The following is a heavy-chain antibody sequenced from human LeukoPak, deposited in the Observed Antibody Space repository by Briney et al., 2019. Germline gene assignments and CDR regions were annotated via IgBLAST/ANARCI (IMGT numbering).Heavy chain of an antibody. J-gene: IGHJ3*02. CDR2: INPNTGGT. D-gene: IGHD3-22*01. Sequence: ASVKVSCKASGFTFTAYYIHWVRQAPGQGLDWMGYINPNTGGTFYAPNFQGRVTVTRDTSISTAYMDLNRLTSDDTAVYYCATYYDSGVHAFHIWGQGTMVTVSS. V-gene: IGHV1-2*02. CDR1: GFTFTAYY. CDR3: ATYYDSGVHAFHI.